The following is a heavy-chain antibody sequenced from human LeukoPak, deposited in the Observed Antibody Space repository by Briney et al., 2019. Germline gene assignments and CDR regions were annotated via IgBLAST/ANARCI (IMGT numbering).Heavy chain of an antibody. CDR2: IYYSGIT. D-gene: IGHD5-12*01. Sequence: SETLSLTCTFSGGSIISFYWSWIRQPPGKGLQWIGYIYYSGITRYNPSLKSRVTISVDTSKNQFSLKLSSVTAADTVVYYCASGGYSGYAFDYWGQGILVTVSS. CDR3: ASGGYSGYAFDY. V-gene: IGHV4-59*01. CDR1: GGSIISFY. J-gene: IGHJ4*02.